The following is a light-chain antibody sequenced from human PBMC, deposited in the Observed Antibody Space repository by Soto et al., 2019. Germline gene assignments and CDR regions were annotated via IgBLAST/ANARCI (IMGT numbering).Light chain of an antibody. CDR1: QTVTSN. CDR3: QQYNDWPRT. J-gene: IGKJ1*01. V-gene: IGKV3-15*01. CDR2: GAS. Sequence: EIVMTQSPVTLSASPGETANLSCRASQTVTSNLAWYQQKPGRSPRLLLSGASTRATGIPARFSGSGSGTEFTLTISRLQSEDLAVYYCQQYNDWPRTFGQGTKVEI.